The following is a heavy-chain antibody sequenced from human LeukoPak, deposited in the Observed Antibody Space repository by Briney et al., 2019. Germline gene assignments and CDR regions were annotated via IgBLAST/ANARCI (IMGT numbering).Heavy chain of an antibody. J-gene: IGHJ4*02. V-gene: IGHV1-69*13. Sequence: SVKVSCKASGGTFSSYAISWVRQAPGQGLEWMGGIIPIFGTANYAQKFQGRVPITADESTSTAYMELSSLRSEDTAVYYCARGDDSSGYWSYWGQGTLVTVSS. D-gene: IGHD3-22*01. CDR1: GGTFSSYA. CDR3: ARGDDSSGYWSY. CDR2: IIPIFGTA.